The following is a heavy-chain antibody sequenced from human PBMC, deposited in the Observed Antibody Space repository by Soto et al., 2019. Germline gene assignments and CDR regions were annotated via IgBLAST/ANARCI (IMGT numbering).Heavy chain of an antibody. CDR3: AASIFYYGMDV. CDR1: GYTFTNYW. V-gene: IGHV5-51*01. CDR2: IYPGDSDT. Sequence: GESLKISCKGSGYTFTNYWIGWVRQMPGKGLEWMGVIYPGDSDTKYNPSFQGQATISADKSITTTYLRWTSLKASDTAIYYCAASIFYYGMDVWGQGTTVTVS. J-gene: IGHJ6*02.